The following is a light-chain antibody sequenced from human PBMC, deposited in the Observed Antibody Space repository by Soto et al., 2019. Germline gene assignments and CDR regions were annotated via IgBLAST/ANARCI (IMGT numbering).Light chain of an antibody. V-gene: IGKV3D-15*01. Sequence: EIVMTQSPGTLSLSPGERATLSCRASQSVGRSYLAWYQQKPGQAPRLLISSVSKRATGIPDRFSGGGSGTEFTLTISSLQSEDFAVYYCQQYNNWPLTFGGGTKVDIK. CDR1: QSVGRS. J-gene: IGKJ4*01. CDR3: QQYNNWPLT. CDR2: SVS.